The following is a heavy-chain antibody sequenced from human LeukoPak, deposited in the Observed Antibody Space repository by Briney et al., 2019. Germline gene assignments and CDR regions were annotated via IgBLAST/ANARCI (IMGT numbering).Heavy chain of an antibody. J-gene: IGHJ4*02. V-gene: IGHV4-38-2*02. Sequence: SETLSLTCTVSGFSINSDYYWGWVRQPPGKGLEWIGSLYQGGTSYQNPSLKSRVTISVDTSKNQFSLKLSSVTAADTAVYYCARDTGEYYDSSGSGWGYWGQGTLVTVSS. CDR2: LYQGGTS. D-gene: IGHD3-22*01. CDR1: GFSINSDYY. CDR3: ARDTGEYYDSSGSGWGY.